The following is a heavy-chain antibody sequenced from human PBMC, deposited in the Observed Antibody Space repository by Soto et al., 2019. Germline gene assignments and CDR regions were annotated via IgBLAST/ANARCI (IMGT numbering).Heavy chain of an antibody. Sequence: SETLSLTCTVSGGSISTYYWSWIRQPPGKGLEWIGFAYYSGSTSYNPSLESRVTISVDTSKNQFSLILTSVTAADTAVYYCARDRGAAGGPSREYYYVYWGQGIQVTVS. J-gene: IGHJ4*02. D-gene: IGHD6-13*01. CDR3: ARDRGAAGGPSREYYYVY. CDR1: GGSISTYY. V-gene: IGHV4-59*01. CDR2: AYYSGST.